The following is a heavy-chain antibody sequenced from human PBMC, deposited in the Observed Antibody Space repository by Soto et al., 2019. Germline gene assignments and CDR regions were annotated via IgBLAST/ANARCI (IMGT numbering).Heavy chain of an antibody. J-gene: IGHJ4*02. CDR1: GASFSGYY. Sequence: SETLSLTCAVYGASFSGYYWSWIRQPPGKGLEWIGEINHSGSTNYNPSLKSRVTISVDTSKNQFSLKLSSVTAADTAVYYCARKRITIFGVVPRLDYWGQGTLVTVSS. CDR2: INHSGST. CDR3: ARKRITIFGVVPRLDY. D-gene: IGHD3-3*01. V-gene: IGHV4-34*01.